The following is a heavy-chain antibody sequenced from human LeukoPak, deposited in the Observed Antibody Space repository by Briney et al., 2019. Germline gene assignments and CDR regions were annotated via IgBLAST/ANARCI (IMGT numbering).Heavy chain of an antibody. CDR3: TRGPYYDILTGYLYYFDY. CDR1: GGSISSYY. Sequence: PSETLSLTCTVSGGSISSYYWSWIRQPAGKGLEWIGRIYTSGSTNYNPSLKSRVTMSVDTFKNQFSLKLSSVTAADTAVYYCTRGPYYDILTGYLYYFDYWGQGTLVTVSS. D-gene: IGHD3-9*01. J-gene: IGHJ4*02. CDR2: IYTSGST. V-gene: IGHV4-4*07.